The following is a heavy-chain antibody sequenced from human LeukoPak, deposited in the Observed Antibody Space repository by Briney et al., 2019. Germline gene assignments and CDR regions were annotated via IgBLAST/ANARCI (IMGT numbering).Heavy chain of an antibody. CDR2: ISGSGRNT. V-gene: IGHV3-23*01. CDR3: ARDEIPSGT. J-gene: IGHJ3*01. D-gene: IGHD6-25*01. Sequence: GGTLRLSCAASGFIFNNYALSWVRQTPGKGLEWVSAISGSGRNTYYADSVKGRFTISRDNSRSTVDLQMNSLRVEDTGIYYCARDEIPSGTWGQGTMVIVSS. CDR1: GFIFNNYA.